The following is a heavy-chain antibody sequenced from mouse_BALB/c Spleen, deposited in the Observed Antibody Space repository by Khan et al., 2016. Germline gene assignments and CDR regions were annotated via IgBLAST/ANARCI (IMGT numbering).Heavy chain of an antibody. CDR3: AMSGYGHHPYDATDY. Sequence: QVQLQQPGAELVRPGASVKLSCKASGYSFTSYWMNWVKQRPGQGLEWIGMIHPSDSETTVNQKFKDKATLTVDKSSSTTYMQLSSPTSEDSAVYYWAMSGYGHHPYDATDYAGQGTSVTVSS. V-gene: IGHV1-74*01. J-gene: IGHJ4*01. CDR2: IHPSDSET. CDR1: GYSFTSYW. D-gene: IGHD3-1*01.